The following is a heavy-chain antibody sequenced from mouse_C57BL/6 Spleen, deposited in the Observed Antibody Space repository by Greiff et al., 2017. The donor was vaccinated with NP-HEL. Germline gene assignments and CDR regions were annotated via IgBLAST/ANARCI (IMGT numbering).Heavy chain of an antibody. V-gene: IGHV6-6*01. CDR3: TRRLRSYFDY. D-gene: IGHD1-1*01. J-gene: IGHJ2*01. CDR1: GFTFSDAW. Sequence: EVMLVESGGGLVQPGGSMKLSCAASGFTFSDAWMDWVRQSPEKGLEWVAEIRNKANNHATYYAESVKGRFTIARDDSKSSVYLQMNSLRAEDTGIYYCTRRLRSYFDYWGQGTTLTVSS. CDR2: IRNKANNHAT.